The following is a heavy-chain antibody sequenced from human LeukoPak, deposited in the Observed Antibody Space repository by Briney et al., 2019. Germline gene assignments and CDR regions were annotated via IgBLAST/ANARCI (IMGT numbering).Heavy chain of an antibody. V-gene: IGHV3-7*01. Sequence: GGSLRLSCAASGFSFSSYWMSWIRLPPGKGLEWVANIKQDGSVKYYVDSVKGRFTTSRDNAKNSLYLQMYSLRAEDTALYYCVGQLWWLDSDAFDIWGQGTMVTVSS. J-gene: IGHJ3*02. CDR1: GFSFSSYW. D-gene: IGHD5-12*01. CDR3: VGQLWWLDSDAFDI. CDR2: IKQDGSVK.